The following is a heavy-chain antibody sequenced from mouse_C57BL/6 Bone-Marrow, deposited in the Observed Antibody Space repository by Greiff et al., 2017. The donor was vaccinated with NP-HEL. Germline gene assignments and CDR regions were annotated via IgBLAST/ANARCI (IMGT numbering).Heavy chain of an antibody. J-gene: IGHJ2*01. V-gene: IGHV1-52*01. CDR2: IDPSDSET. D-gene: IGHD2-3*01. CDR3: ARGWLLRYFDY. Sequence: QVQLKQPGAELVRPGSSVKLSCKASGYTFTSYWMHWVKQRPIQGLEWIGNIDPSDSETHYNQKFKDKATLTVDKSSSTAYMQLSSLTSEDSAVYYCARGWLLRYFDYWGQGTTLTVSS. CDR1: GYTFTSYW.